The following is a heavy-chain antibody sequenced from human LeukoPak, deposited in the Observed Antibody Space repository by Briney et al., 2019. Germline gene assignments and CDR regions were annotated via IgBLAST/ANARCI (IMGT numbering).Heavy chain of an antibody. J-gene: IGHJ5*02. V-gene: IGHV3-23*01. D-gene: IGHD1-26*01. CDR1: GFTFSSYS. CDR2: ISGSGGST. Sequence: GGSLRLSCAASGFTFSSYSVNWVRQAPGKGLEWVPAISGSGGSTYYADSVKGRFTISRDNSKNTLYLQMNSLRAEDTAVYYCAKDAVGATPNWFDPWGQGTLVTVSS. CDR3: AKDAVGATPNWFDP.